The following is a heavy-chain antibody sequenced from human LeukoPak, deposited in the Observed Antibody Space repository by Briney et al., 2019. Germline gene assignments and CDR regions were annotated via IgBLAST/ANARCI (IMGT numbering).Heavy chain of an antibody. J-gene: IGHJ3*02. CDR1: GGSISSYY. CDR3: ARDPRGTYYYDSSAFDI. D-gene: IGHD3-22*01. Sequence: PSQTLSLTCTVSGGSISSYYWSWIRQPPGKGLEWIGYIYYRGSTNYNPSLKSRVTISVDTSKNQFSLKLSSVTAADTAVYYCARDPRGTYYYDSSAFDIWGQGTMVTVSS. CDR2: IYYRGST. V-gene: IGHV4-59*01.